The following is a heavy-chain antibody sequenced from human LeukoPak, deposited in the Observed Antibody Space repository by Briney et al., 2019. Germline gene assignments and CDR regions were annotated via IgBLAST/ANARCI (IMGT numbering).Heavy chain of an antibody. CDR1: GFTFSSQG. Sequence: PGRSLRLSCAASGFTFSSQGMHWVRQAPGKGLEWVAGISYDGSNKYYADSVKGRFTISRDNSRNMLYLQMNSLRAEDTAVYFCATGASVTTIRLFDYWGRGTLVTVSS. CDR2: ISYDGSNK. CDR3: ATGASVTTIRLFDY. D-gene: IGHD3-9*01. J-gene: IGHJ4*02. V-gene: IGHV3-30*03.